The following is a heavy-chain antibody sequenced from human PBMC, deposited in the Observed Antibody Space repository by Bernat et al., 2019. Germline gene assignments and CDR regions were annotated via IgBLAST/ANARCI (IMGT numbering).Heavy chain of an antibody. D-gene: IGHD2-21*01. Sequence: EVHLVESGGGLVKPGGSLRLSCAASGFTFSHAWMAWIRQAPGKGLEWVGRINNKMDGGTTDYTAPVKGRFTISRDDSRDTVYLQMNSLNIEEAAVYYGDLGRRFCGGECWDHWGQGTLVTVSS. CDR3: DLGRRFCGGECWDH. CDR2: INNKMDGGTT. CDR1: GFTFSHAW. J-gene: IGHJ4*02. V-gene: IGHV3-15*01.